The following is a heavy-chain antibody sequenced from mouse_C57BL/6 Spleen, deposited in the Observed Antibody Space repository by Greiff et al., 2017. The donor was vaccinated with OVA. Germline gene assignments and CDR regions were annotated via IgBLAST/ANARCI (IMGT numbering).Heavy chain of an antibody. D-gene: IGHD1-1*01. CDR1: GFNIKNTY. CDR3: ARSLYYGSSWEVDY. Sequence: VQLKESVAELVRPGASVKLSCTASGFNIKNTYMHWVKQRPEQGLEWIGRIDPANGNTKYAPKFQGKATITADTSSNTAYLQLSSLTSEDTAIYYCARSLYYGSSWEVDYWGQGTTLTVSS. J-gene: IGHJ2*01. CDR2: IDPANGNT. V-gene: IGHV14-3*01.